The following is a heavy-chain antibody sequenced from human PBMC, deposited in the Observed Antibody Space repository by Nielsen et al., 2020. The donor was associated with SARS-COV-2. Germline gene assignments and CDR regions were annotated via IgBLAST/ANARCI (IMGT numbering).Heavy chain of an antibody. CDR3: ARRSYYDIFPFDY. CDR2: IYYSGTT. J-gene: IGHJ4*02. Sequence: SETLSLTCTVSGGSVSSTIFYWGWISQSPGKGLEWIGTIYYSGTTYYNPSLESRVTISVDKSTNQFSLKLSSVTAADTAVYYCARRSYYDIFPFDYWGQGTVVTVSS. CDR1: GGSVSSTIFY. V-gene: IGHV4-39*01. D-gene: IGHD3-9*01.